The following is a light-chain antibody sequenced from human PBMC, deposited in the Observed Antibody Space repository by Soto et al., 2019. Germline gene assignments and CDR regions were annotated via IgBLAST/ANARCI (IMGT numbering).Light chain of an antibody. CDR2: AAS. CDR3: QQSYSSPPT. CDR1: QSISTH. Sequence: DIQMTQSNSSLYASVEDRVIITCRASQSISTHLDWYQQKPGKAPKLLIFAASSLQSGVPSRFSGSRSGPDFTLTISSLQPEDFATYYCQQSYSSPPTFGQGTKVDIK. V-gene: IGKV1-39*01. J-gene: IGKJ1*01.